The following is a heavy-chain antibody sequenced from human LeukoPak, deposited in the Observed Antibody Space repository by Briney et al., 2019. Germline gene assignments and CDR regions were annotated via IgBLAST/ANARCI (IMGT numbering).Heavy chain of an antibody. D-gene: IGHD3-9*01. V-gene: IGHV4-59*08. Sequence: SETLSLTCTVSGGSISSYYWSWIRQPPGKGLEWIGYIYYSGSTNYNPSLKSRVTISVDTSKNQFSLKLSSVTAADTAVYYCARLVHTYYDILTGYSYPDTYFDYWGQGTLVTVSS. CDR1: GGSISSYY. J-gene: IGHJ4*02. CDR2: IYYSGST. CDR3: ARLVHTYYDILTGYSYPDTYFDY.